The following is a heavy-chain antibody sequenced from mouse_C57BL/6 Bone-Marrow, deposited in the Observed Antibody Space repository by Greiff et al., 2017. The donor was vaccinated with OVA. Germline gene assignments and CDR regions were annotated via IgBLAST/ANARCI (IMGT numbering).Heavy chain of an antibody. CDR1: GYSFTGYF. D-gene: IGHD2-12*01. CDR2: INPYNGDT. J-gene: IGHJ3*01. CDR3: ARHYYTWFAY. Sequence: VQLQQSGPELVKPGASVEISCKASGYSFTGYFMNWVMQSHGKSLEWIGRINPYNGDTFYNQKFKGKATLTVDKSSSTAHMELRSLTSEDAAVYYCARHYYTWFAYWGQGTLVTVSA. V-gene: IGHV1-20*01.